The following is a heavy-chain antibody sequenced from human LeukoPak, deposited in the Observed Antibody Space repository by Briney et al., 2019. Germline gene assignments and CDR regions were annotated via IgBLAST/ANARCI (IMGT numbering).Heavy chain of an antibody. CDR3: AKAEAIAVVVVAATLYDY. J-gene: IGHJ4*02. CDR2: ISGSGGST. V-gene: IGHV3-23*01. CDR1: GFTSSSYA. D-gene: IGHD2-15*01. Sequence: GASLRLSCAASGFTSSSYAMSWVRQVPGKGLEWVSAISGSGGSTYYADSVKGRFTISRDNSKNTLYLQMNSLRAEDTAVYYCAKAEAIAVVVVAATLYDYWGQGTLVTVSS.